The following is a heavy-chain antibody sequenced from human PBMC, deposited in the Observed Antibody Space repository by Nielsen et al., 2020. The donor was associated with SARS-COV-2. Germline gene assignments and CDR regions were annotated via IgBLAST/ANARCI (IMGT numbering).Heavy chain of an antibody. Sequence: ASVKVSCKASGYPFTSYGVSWVRQAPGQGLEWMGWISGENDDTKYVEKFQGRVTMTTDTSTRTAYMELRSLNFDDPAVYYCARDYSFGRPFDYWGQGTLVTVSS. V-gene: IGHV1-18*01. CDR3: ARDYSFGRPFDY. CDR1: GYPFTSYG. CDR2: ISGENDDT. D-gene: IGHD5-18*01. J-gene: IGHJ4*02.